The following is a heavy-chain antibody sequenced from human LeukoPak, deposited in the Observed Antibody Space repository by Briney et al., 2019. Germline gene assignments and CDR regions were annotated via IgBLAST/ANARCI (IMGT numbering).Heavy chain of an antibody. CDR3: ARGSFTDGFDI. D-gene: IGHD1-26*01. Sequence: GASVKVSCKASGYTFTSYYMHWVRQAPGQGLEWMGWINTETENPTYAQGFTGRFVFSLDTSVSTAYLQISSLKAEDTAVYYCARGSFTDGFDIWGQGTMVTVSS. CDR1: GYTFTSYY. V-gene: IGHV7-4-1*02. J-gene: IGHJ3*02. CDR2: INTETENP.